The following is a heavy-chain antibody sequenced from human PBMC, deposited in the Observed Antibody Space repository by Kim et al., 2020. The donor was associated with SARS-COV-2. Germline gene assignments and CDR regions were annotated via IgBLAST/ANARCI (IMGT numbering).Heavy chain of an antibody. CDR1: GDIFSGSW. CDR2: IYPVDSDT. Sequence: GESLKISCKGSGDIFSGSWIGWVRQMPGKGLEWMGIIYPVDSDTRFSPSFQGQVTISVDNSITTAYLQWSSLKASDTAMYYCARRRSVRILESSGAYFDIWGQGTMVTVSS. CDR3: ARRRSVRILESSGAYFDI. V-gene: IGHV5-51*01. D-gene: IGHD3-3*01. J-gene: IGHJ3*02.